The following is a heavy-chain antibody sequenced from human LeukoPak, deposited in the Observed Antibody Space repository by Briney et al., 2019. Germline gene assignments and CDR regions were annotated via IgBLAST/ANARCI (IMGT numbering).Heavy chain of an antibody. J-gene: IGHJ3*02. CDR1: GFTFSSYA. Sequence: GGSLRLSCAASGFTFSSYAMCWVCQAPGKGLDWVSAISGSGGSTYYADSVKGRFTISRDNSKNTLYLQMKSLRAEDTAVYYCAKAGYCSGGSCYFGAFDIWGQGTMVTVSS. D-gene: IGHD2-15*01. CDR3: AKAGYCSGGSCYFGAFDI. V-gene: IGHV3-23*01. CDR2: ISGSGGST.